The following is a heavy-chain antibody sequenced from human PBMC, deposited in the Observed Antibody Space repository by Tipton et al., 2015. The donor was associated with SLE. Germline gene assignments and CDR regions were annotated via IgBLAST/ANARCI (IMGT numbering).Heavy chain of an antibody. D-gene: IGHD3-22*01. V-gene: IGHV1-18*01. CDR3: ARDRDDDSGYSDY. CDR2: ISACNGNT. J-gene: IGHJ4*02. Sequence: QLVQSGAEVKKPGASVKVSCKASGFTFTTYGLSWVRQAPGQGLEWMGWISACNGNTNYAQNFQGRVTMTTDTTTSTAYMELRSLKSDDTAVYYCARDRDDDSGYSDYWGQGTLVTVSS. CDR1: GFTFTTYG.